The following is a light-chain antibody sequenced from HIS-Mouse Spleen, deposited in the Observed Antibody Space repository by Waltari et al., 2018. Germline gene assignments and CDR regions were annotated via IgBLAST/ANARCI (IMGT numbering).Light chain of an antibody. CDR3: SLYTSSSTLV. CDR1: SSDVGSYNR. J-gene: IGLJ2*01. V-gene: IGLV2-18*01. CDR2: EVR. Sequence: QSALTQPPSVSGSPGQSVTISCTGTSSDVGSYNRVSWYQQPPGTAPKLMFYEVRNRPAGVPDRFSGSKSGNTASLTISGLQAEDEADYYCSLYTSSSTLVFGGGTKLTVL.